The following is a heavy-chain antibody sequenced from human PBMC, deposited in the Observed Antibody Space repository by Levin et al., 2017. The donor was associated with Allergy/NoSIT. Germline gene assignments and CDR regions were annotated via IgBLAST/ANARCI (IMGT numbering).Heavy chain of an antibody. V-gene: IGHV3-23*01. Sequence: PGGSLRLSCAASGFTFSSYAMSWVRQAPGKGLEWVSAISGSGGSTYYADSVKGRFTISRDNSKNTLYLQMNSLRAEDTAVYYCAKRGYYYDSSGYPPFDYWGQGTLVTVSS. J-gene: IGHJ4*02. CDR1: GFTFSSYA. CDR3: AKRGYYYDSSGYPPFDY. CDR2: ISGSGGST. D-gene: IGHD3-22*01.